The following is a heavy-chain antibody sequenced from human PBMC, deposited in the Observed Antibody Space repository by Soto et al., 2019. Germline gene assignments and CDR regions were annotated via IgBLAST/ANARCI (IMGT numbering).Heavy chain of an antibody. CDR3: AKDSVEMATITVLGNAFDI. Sequence: QVQLVESGGGVVQPGRSLRLSCAASGFTFSSYGMHWVRQAPGKGLEWVAVISYDGSNKYYADSVKGRFTISRDNSKNTLYLQMNSLRAEYTAVYYCAKDSVEMATITVLGNAFDIWGQGTMVTVSS. V-gene: IGHV3-30*18. J-gene: IGHJ3*02. CDR1: GFTFSSYG. D-gene: IGHD5-12*01. CDR2: ISYDGSNK.